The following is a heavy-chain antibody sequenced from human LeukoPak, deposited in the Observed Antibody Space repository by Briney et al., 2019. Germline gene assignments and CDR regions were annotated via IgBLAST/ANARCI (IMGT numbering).Heavy chain of an antibody. Sequence: GGSLRLSCAASGFTFSSYSMNWLRQAPGKGLEWVSSISSSSSYIYYSDSVKGRFTISRDNAKNSLYLQMNSLRAEDTAVYYCASYFYSSGWSVYDYWGQGTLVTVSS. CDR1: GFTFSSYS. V-gene: IGHV3-21*01. D-gene: IGHD6-19*01. J-gene: IGHJ4*02. CDR3: ASYFYSSGWSVYDY. CDR2: ISSSSSYI.